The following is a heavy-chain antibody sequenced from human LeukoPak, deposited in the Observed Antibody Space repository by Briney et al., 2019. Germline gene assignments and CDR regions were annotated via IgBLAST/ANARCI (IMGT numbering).Heavy chain of an antibody. V-gene: IGHV5-51*01. J-gene: IGHJ6*02. Sequence: GESLKISCKGSGYSFTSYWIGWVRQMPGKGLEWMGIIYPGDSDTRYSPSFQGQVTISADKSISTAYLQWSSLKASDTAMYYCARPGSNYGDYYYYGMDVWGRGTTVTVSS. CDR3: ARPGSNYGDYYYYGMDV. D-gene: IGHD4-11*01. CDR1: GYSFTSYW. CDR2: IYPGDSDT.